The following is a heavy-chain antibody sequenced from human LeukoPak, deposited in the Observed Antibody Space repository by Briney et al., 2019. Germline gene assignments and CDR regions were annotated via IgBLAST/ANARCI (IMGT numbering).Heavy chain of an antibody. D-gene: IGHD6-13*01. V-gene: IGHV4-59*01. CDR3: ARTTEAHSWRTRYYDYYMDV. J-gene: IGHJ6*03. CDR1: GGSISSYY. Sequence: SETLSLTCTVSGGSISSYYWSWIRQPPGKGLEWMGYIYYSGSTNYNPSLKSRVTISVDTSKNQFSLKLSSVTAADTAVYYCARTTEAHSWRTRYYDYYMDVWGKGTTVTVSS. CDR2: IYYSGST.